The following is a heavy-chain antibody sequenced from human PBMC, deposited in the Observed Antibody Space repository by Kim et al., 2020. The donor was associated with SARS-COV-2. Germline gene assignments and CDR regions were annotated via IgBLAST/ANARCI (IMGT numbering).Heavy chain of an antibody. Sequence: GGSLRLSCAASGFTFSSYGMHWVRQAPGKGLEWVAVISYDGSNKYYADSVKGRFTISRDNSKNTLYLQMNSLRAEDTAVYYCAKGEQWLVRGNFDYWGQG. J-gene: IGHJ4*02. CDR3: AKGEQWLVRGNFDY. D-gene: IGHD6-19*01. CDR2: ISYDGSNK. CDR1: GFTFSSYG. V-gene: IGHV3-30*18.